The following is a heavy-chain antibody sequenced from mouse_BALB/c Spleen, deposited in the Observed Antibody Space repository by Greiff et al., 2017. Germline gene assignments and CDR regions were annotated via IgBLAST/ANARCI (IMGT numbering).Heavy chain of an antibody. Sequence: DVKLQESGAELVKPGASVKSSCTASGFNIKDTYMHWVKQRPEQGLEWIGRIDPANGNTKYDPKFQGKATITADTSSNTAYLQLSSLTSEDTAVYYCASYYYGSSYYFDYWGQGTTLTVSS. D-gene: IGHD1-1*01. CDR3: ASYYYGSSYYFDY. CDR2: IDPANGNT. CDR1: GFNIKDTY. J-gene: IGHJ2*01. V-gene: IGHV14-3*02.